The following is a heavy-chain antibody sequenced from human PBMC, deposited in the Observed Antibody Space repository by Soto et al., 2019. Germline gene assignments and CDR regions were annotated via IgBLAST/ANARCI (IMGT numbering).Heavy chain of an antibody. CDR2: VYHSGST. Sequence: QVQLQESGPGLVKPSQTLSLTCSVSGDSIRGGGHCWNWMRQFPGKGLEWIGYVYHSGSTHYNPSLRGPLTISIDTSKNQFSLRLISVTAADTALYYCARDTGLAPTVWGYWGHGTQVTVSS. J-gene: IGHJ4*03. CDR3: ARDTGLAPTVWGY. V-gene: IGHV4-31*01. CDR1: GDSIRGGGHC. D-gene: IGHD7-27*01.